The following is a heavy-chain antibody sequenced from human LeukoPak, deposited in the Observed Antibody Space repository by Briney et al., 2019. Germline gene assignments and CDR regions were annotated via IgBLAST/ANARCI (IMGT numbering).Heavy chain of an antibody. D-gene: IGHD1-14*01. CDR3: ARDLYDDNRCFDF. Sequence: PSETLSLTCTVSGGSISTYYWTWIRQPPGKGLEWIGYIYHSGSTYYNPSLKSRVTISVDTSKNQFSLRVDSVTAADTAVYYCARDLYDDNRCFDFWGQGILVTVSS. J-gene: IGHJ4*02. CDR1: GGSISTYY. V-gene: IGHV4-59*12. CDR2: IYHSGST.